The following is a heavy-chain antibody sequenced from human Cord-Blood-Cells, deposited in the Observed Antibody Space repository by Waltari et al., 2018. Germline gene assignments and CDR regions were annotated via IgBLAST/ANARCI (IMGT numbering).Heavy chain of an antibody. CDR3: ARHRGYSSSWPLDY. D-gene: IGHD6-13*01. CDR2: IYYSGST. CDR1: GGSISSSSYY. J-gene: IGHJ4*02. Sequence: QLQLQESGPGLVKPSETLSLTCTVSGGSISSSSYYWGWIRQPPGKGLEWIGSIYYSGSTDYHPSLRSRVTISVDTSKNQFSLKLSSVTAADTAVYYCARHRGYSSSWPLDYWGQGTLVTVSS. V-gene: IGHV4-39*01.